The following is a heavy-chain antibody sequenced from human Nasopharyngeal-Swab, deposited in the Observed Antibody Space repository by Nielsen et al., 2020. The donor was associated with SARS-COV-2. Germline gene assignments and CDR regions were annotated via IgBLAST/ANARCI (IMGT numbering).Heavy chain of an antibody. D-gene: IGHD3-3*01. CDR1: GFTFSSYG. CDR2: ISYDGSNK. Sequence: GGSLRLSCAASGFTFSSYGMHWVRQAPGKGLEWVAVISYDGSNKYYADSVKGRFTISRDNSKNTLYLQMNSLRAEDTAVYYCAKDQDVLEWLLDYWGQGTLVTVSS. J-gene: IGHJ4*02. CDR3: AKDQDVLEWLLDY. V-gene: IGHV3-30*18.